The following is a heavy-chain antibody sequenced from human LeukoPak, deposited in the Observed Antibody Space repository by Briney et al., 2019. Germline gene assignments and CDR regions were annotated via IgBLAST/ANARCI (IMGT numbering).Heavy chain of an antibody. CDR2: TYYRSKWYN. J-gene: IGHJ6*03. CDR3: ARGRLRYFDWLPDYYYMDV. CDR1: GDSVSSNSTA. D-gene: IGHD3-9*01. Sequence: SQTLSLTCAISGDSVSSNSTAWNWIRQSPSIGLEWLGRTYYRSKWYNDYAVSVKSRITINPDTSKNQFSLQLNSVTPEDTAVYYCARGRLRYFDWLPDYYYMDVWGKGTTVTVSS. V-gene: IGHV6-1*01.